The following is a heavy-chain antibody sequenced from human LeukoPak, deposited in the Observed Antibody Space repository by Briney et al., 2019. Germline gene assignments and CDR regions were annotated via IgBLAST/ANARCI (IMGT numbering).Heavy chain of an antibody. CDR3: VADTDYDALDI. J-gene: IGHJ3*02. CDR1: GVTVRSNY. V-gene: IGHV3-53*01. Sequence: PGGSLRLSCAASGVTVRSNYMSWVRQAPGKGLEWVSVLYNGGTTVYAESVKGRFTISRDNSENTLYLHMNSLRADDTAVYCCVADTDYDALDIWGQGTMVTVSS. D-gene: IGHD4-11*01. CDR2: LYNGGTT.